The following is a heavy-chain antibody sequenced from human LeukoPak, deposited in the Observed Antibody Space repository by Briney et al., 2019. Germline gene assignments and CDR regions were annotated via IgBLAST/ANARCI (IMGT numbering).Heavy chain of an antibody. D-gene: IGHD5-18*01. Sequence: GGSLRLSCAASGFTFRNYYMTWLRQTPGKGLEWVSYISSTGDMMDYADSVKGRFTISRDNAKASLYLQMNSLGADDTAIYYCTKGHTYGMIWGQGTLVTVSS. CDR3: TKGHTYGMI. CDR2: ISSTGDMM. V-gene: IGHV3-11*01. J-gene: IGHJ4*02. CDR1: GFTFRNYY.